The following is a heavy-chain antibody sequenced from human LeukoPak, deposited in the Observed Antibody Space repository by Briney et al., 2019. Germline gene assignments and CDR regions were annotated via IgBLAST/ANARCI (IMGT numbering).Heavy chain of an antibody. CDR3: ARDPYGHEHDAEGGFDY. J-gene: IGHJ4*02. CDR1: GFTFSSYE. V-gene: IGHV3-48*03. CDR2: ISSSGSTI. Sequence: GGSLRLSCAASGFTFSSYEMNWVRQAPGKGLEWASYISSSGSTIYYADSMKGRFTISRDNAKNSLYLQMNSLRAEDTAVYYCARDPYGHEHDAEGGFDYWGQGTLVTVSS. D-gene: IGHD3-10*01.